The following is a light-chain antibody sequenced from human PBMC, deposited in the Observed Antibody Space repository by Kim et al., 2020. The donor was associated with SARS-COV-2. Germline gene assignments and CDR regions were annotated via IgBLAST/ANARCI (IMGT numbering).Light chain of an antibody. CDR3: QQYDSAPWT. CDR1: QSISIY. CDR2: GAS. Sequence: ASVGDRVTITCRASQSISIYLAWSPQKPGIVTNVLIYGASALHSGVPSRFSGSGSGTDFTLTISSLQPEDVATYYCQQYDSAPWTFGQGTKVDIK. J-gene: IGKJ1*01. V-gene: IGKV1-27*01.